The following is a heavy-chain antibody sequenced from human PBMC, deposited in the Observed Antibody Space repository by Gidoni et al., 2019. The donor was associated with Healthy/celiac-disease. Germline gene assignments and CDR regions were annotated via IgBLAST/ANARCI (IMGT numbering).Heavy chain of an antibody. V-gene: IGHV3-72*01. CDR2: TRNKANRYTT. Sequence: EVQLVESGGGLFQPGGSLRLSCAASGLTFRDHYMDWARQAPGKGLEWVGRTRNKANRYTTEYAASVKGRFTISRDDSKNSLYLQMNSLKTEDTAVYYCARGDVFGSGSYEYWGQGTLVTVSS. CDR1: GLTFRDHY. D-gene: IGHD3-10*01. J-gene: IGHJ4*02. CDR3: ARGDVFGSGSYEY.